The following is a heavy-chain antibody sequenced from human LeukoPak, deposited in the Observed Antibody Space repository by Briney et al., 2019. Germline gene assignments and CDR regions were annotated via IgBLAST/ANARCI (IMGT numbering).Heavy chain of an antibody. J-gene: IGHJ5*02. D-gene: IGHD2-15*01. CDR3: ARGYIVVVVAATLVGNWFDP. CDR2: INHSGST. Sequence: KPSETLSLTCAVYGGSFSGYYWSWIRQPPGKGLEWIGEINHSGSTNYNPSLKSRVTISVDTSKNQFSLKLSSVTAADTAVYYCARGYIVVVVAATLVGNWFDPWGQGTLVTVSS. CDR1: GGSFSGYY. V-gene: IGHV4-34*01.